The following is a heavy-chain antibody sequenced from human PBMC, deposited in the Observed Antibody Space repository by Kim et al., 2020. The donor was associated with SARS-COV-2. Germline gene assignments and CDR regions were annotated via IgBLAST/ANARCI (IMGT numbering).Heavy chain of an antibody. CDR2: IYYSGST. CDR1: GGSISSGGYY. V-gene: IGHV4-31*03. D-gene: IGHD4-4*01. CDR3: ARDRRDGYSYYYGMDV. Sequence: SETLSLTCTVSGGSISSGGYYWSWIRQHPGKGLEWIGYIYYSGSTYYNPSLKSRVTISVDTSKNQFSLKLSSVTAADTAVYYCARDRRDGYSYYYGMDVWGQGTTVTVSS. J-gene: IGHJ6*02.